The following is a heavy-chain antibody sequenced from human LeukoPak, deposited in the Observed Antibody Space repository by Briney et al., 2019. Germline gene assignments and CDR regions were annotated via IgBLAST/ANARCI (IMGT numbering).Heavy chain of an antibody. D-gene: IGHD3-3*01. Sequence: SETLSLTCTVSGGSISSYYWSWIRQPPGKGLEWIGYIYYSGSTNYNPSLKSRVTISVDTSKNQFSLKLSSVTAADTAVYYCARATSAYDFWSGYYTGGSGAFDIWGQGTMVTVSS. CDR1: GGSISSYY. V-gene: IGHV4-59*01. CDR3: ARATSAYDFWSGYYTGGSGAFDI. J-gene: IGHJ3*02. CDR2: IYYSGST.